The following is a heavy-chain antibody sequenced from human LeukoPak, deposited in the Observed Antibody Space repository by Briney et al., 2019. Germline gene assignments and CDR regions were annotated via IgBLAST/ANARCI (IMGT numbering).Heavy chain of an antibody. CDR1: GGSISSYY. D-gene: IGHD3-3*01. J-gene: IGHJ4*02. Sequence: ASETLSLTCTVSGGSISSYYWSWIRQPPGKGLEWIGYIYHSGSTYYNPSLKSRVTISVDRSKNQFSLKLSSVTAADTAVYYCARDRFWSGSNRYYFDYWGQGTLVTVSS. V-gene: IGHV4-59*12. CDR3: ARDRFWSGSNRYYFDY. CDR2: IYHSGST.